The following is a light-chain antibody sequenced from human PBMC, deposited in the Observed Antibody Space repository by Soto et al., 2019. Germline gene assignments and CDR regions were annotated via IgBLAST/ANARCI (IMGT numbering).Light chain of an antibody. CDR2: EVS. Sequence: QSVLTQPASVSGSPGQSITISCTGTSSDVGGYSYVSWYQQHPGKAPKLMIYEVSNRPSGVSNRFSGSKSGNTASLPISGLQAEDEADYSCSSFSSSSTLVVFGGGTKLTVL. V-gene: IGLV2-14*01. CDR3: SSFSSSSTLVV. J-gene: IGLJ2*01. CDR1: SSDVGGYSY.